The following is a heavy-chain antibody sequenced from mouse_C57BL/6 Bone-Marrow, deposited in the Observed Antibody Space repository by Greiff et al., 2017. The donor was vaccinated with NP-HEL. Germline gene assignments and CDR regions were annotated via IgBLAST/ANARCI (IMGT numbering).Heavy chain of an antibody. D-gene: IGHD1-1*01. CDR1: GYTFTDYY. V-gene: IGHV1-76*01. J-gene: IGHJ3*01. Sequence: VQLVESGAELVRPGASVKLSCKASGYTFTDYYINWVKQRPGQGLEWIARIYPGSGNTYYNEKFKGKATLTAEKSSSTAYMQLSSLTSEDSAVYFCARGLLRSFAYWGQGTLVTVSA. CDR2: IYPGSGNT. CDR3: ARGLLRSFAY.